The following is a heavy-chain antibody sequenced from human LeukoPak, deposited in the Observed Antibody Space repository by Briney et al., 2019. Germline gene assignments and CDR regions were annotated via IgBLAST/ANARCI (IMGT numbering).Heavy chain of an antibody. CDR2: IKQDGSEK. Sequence: GGSLRLSCAASGFTLSSYWMSWVRQAPGKGQEWVANIKQDGSEKYYVESVKDRFTISRDNAKNSLYLQMNSLRAEDTAAFYCARGVWVRIRWYYFDYWGRGTVVTVSS. J-gene: IGHJ4*02. V-gene: IGHV3-7*01. CDR1: GFTLSSYW. CDR3: ARGVWVRIRWYYFDY. D-gene: IGHD5-12*01.